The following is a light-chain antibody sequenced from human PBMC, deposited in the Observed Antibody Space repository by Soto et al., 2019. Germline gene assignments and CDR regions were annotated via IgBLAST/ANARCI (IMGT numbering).Light chain of an antibody. CDR3: QQANSSPYT. J-gene: IGKJ2*01. Sequence: DIQMTQSPSFVSASVGDRVTITCRASQGIGSWLAWYQQKPGKAPKLLIYAASSLQSGVPSRFSGSGSGTDFTLIITSLQPEDFATYYCQQANSSPYTFGQGTKLEIK. CDR2: AAS. V-gene: IGKV1-12*01. CDR1: QGIGSW.